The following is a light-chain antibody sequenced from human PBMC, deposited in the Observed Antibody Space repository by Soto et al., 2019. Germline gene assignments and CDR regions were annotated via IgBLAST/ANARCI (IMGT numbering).Light chain of an antibody. V-gene: IGLV2-23*01. CDR3: CSYASTGTYV. CDR2: EGT. CDR1: SSDVGNYNL. Sequence: QSALTQPASVSGSPGQSIAISCTGTSSDVGNYNLVSWYQQHSGKAPKLMIYEGTKRPSGVSDRFSGSKSGNTASLTISGLQAEDEAEYYCCSYASTGTYVFGTGTKVTVL. J-gene: IGLJ1*01.